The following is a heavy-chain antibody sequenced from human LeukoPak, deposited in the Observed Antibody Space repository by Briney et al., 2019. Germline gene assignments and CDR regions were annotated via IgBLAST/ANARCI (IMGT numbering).Heavy chain of an antibody. CDR1: GGSFSGYY. CDR2: INHSGST. D-gene: IGHD6-19*01. Sequence: PSETLSLTCAVYGGSFSGYYWSWIRQPPGKGLEWIGEINHSGSTNYNPSLKSRVTISVDTSKNQFSLKLSSVTAADTAVYYCARRSSGWYYDYYYYYGMDVWGQGTTVTVSS. CDR3: ARRSSGWYYDYYYYYGMDV. J-gene: IGHJ6*02. V-gene: IGHV4-34*01.